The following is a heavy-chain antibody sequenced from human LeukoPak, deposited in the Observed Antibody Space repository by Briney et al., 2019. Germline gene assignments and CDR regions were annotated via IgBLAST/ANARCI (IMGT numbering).Heavy chain of an antibody. D-gene: IGHD3-10*01. Sequence: GGSLRLSCAASRFTLSSYLMSWLRPAPGKGLDGVANIKQDGSEKYYVDSVKGRFTISRDNAKNSLYLQMNSLRAEDTAVYYCARAYEVLWFGEPYDYWGQGTMVTVSS. V-gene: IGHV3-7*01. CDR3: ARAYEVLWFGEPYDY. CDR2: IKQDGSEK. J-gene: IGHJ4*02. CDR1: RFTLSSYL.